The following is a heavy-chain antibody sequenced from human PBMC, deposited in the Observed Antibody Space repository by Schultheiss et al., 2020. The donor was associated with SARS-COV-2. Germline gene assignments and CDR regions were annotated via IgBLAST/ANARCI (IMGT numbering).Heavy chain of an antibody. D-gene: IGHD6-19*01. Sequence: GSLRLSCAVYGGSFSGCYWSWIRQPPGKGLEWIGEINHSGSTNYNPSLKSRVTISVDTSKNQFSLKLSSVTAADTAVYYCARQIAVGAHFDYWGQGTLVTVSS. CDR1: GGSFSGCY. CDR3: ARQIAVGAHFDY. V-gene: IGHV4-34*01. J-gene: IGHJ4*02. CDR2: INHSGST.